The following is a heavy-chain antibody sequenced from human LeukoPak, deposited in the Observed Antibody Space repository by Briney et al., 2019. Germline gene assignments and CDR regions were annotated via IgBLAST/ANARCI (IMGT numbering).Heavy chain of an antibody. CDR3: ASGPALGDYGNYNWFDP. J-gene: IGHJ5*02. D-gene: IGHD4-17*01. CDR1: GGSISSGSYY. CDR2: IYTSGST. Sequence: PSETLSLTCTVSGGSISSGSYYWSWIRQPAGKGLEWIGRIYTSGSTNYNPSLKSRVTISVDTSKNQFSLKLSSVTAADTAVYYCASGPALGDYGNYNWFDPWGQGTLVTVSS. V-gene: IGHV4-61*02.